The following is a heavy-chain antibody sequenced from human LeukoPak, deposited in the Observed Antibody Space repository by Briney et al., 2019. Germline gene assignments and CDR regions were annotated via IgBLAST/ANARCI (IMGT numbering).Heavy chain of an antibody. D-gene: IGHD3-22*01. Sequence: GGSLRLSCAASGFTFSSYDMHWVRQAPGKGLEWVAFISYDGGNKYYVDSVKGRFTISRDNSKNTLYLQMTSLRAEDTAVYYCARSYYDSSGYPHSDLDYWGQGTLVTVSS. CDR2: ISYDGGNK. CDR3: ARSYYDSSGYPHSDLDY. J-gene: IGHJ4*02. CDR1: GFTFSSYD. V-gene: IGHV3-30*03.